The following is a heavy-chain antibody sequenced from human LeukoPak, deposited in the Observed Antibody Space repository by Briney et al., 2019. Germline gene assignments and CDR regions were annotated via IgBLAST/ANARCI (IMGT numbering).Heavy chain of an antibody. CDR2: IIPIFGTA. CDR3: ARLRYQLLWGTEVYDWFDP. D-gene: IGHD2-2*01. V-gene: IGHV1-69*13. CDR1: GGTFSSYA. J-gene: IGHJ5*02. Sequence: SVKVSCKASGGTFSSYAISWVREAPGQGLEWMGGIIPIFGTANYAQKFQGRVTITADESTSTAYMELSSLRSEDTAVYYCARLRYQLLWGTEVYDWFDPWGQGTLVTVSS.